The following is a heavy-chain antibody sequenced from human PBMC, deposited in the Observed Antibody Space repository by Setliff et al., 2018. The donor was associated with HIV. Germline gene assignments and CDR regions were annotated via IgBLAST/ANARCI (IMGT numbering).Heavy chain of an antibody. J-gene: IGHJ4*02. CDR1: GGSFIGSSFQ. CDR3: ARDHGYSYGTIDY. Sequence: SETLSLTCNVSGGSFIGSSFQSTWIRQAPGKGLEWIGDIAYSGTTMYFNYNPSLESRLSLSEDTSRHQFSLKLTSVTADDTAVYYCARDHGYSYGTIDYWGQGTLVTVSS. V-gene: IGHV4-39*02. CDR2: IAYSGTTMYF. D-gene: IGHD5-18*01.